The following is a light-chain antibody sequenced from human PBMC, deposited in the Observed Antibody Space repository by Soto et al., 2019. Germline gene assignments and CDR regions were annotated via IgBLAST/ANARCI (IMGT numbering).Light chain of an antibody. CDR2: DVN. J-gene: IGLJ1*01. CDR3: SAYTRSSTHV. CDR1: SSDIGSFTF. V-gene: IGLV2-14*03. Sequence: QSALTQPASVSGSPGQSITISCTGTSSDIGSFTFVSWYQQHPGKVPKLMIFDVNRRPSGVSDRFSGSKSADTASLTIFGRHDEGEGYYYCSAYTRSSTHVFGSGTKLTV.